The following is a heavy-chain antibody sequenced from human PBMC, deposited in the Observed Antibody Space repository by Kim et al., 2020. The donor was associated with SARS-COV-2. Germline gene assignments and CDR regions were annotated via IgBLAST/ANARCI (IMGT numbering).Heavy chain of an antibody. J-gene: IGHJ5*02. V-gene: IGHV3-74*01. Sequence: GGSLRLSCAASGFTFSNYWMHWVRQAPGKGPVWVSRLNEYGSTTNYADSVKGRFTISRDNARNTLYLHMDSLRAEDTALYYCVRDLVGSDDLWGQGTLVT. CDR2: LNEYGSTT. CDR3: VRDLVGSDDL. D-gene: IGHD5-12*01. CDR1: GFTFSNYW.